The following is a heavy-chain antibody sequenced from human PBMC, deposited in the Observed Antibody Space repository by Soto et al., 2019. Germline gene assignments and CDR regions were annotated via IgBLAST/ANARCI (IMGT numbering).Heavy chain of an antibody. CDR3: ARAGGTTVTGLWHFDS. CDR2: IWYDGTQK. J-gene: IGHJ4*02. CDR1: GFTFNTYS. D-gene: IGHD4-17*01. V-gene: IGHV3-33*01. Sequence: GGSLRLSCEASGFTFNTYSRHWVRQPPGKGLECLAAIWYDGTQKYYADSVKGRFIISRDNSKKTLYLEMNSLRAEDTAVYYCARAGGTTVTGLWHFDSWGQGTLVTVYS.